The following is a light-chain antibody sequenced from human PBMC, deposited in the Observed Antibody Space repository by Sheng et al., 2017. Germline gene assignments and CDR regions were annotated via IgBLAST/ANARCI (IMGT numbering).Light chain of an antibody. CDR3: QVYGRSPHIT. V-gene: IGKV3-20*01. CDR2: GAS. Sequence: EIVLTQSPGTLSLSPGERATLSCRASQSASSTYLAWYQQKPGRAPRLLIYGASSRATGIPDRFSGSGSGTDFTLTISRLEPEDFAVYFCQVYGRSPHITFGQGTRVEI. J-gene: IGKJ5*01. CDR1: QSASSTY.